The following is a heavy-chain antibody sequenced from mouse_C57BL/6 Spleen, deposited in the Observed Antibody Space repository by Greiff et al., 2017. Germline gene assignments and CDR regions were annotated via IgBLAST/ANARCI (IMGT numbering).Heavy chain of an antibody. CDR2: IYPGSGNT. CDR1: GYTFTDYY. D-gene: IGHD1-1*01. V-gene: IGHV1-76*01. J-gene: IGHJ2*01. Sequence: VQLQQSGAELVRPGASVKLSCKASGYTFTDYYINWVKQRPGQGLEWIARIYPGSGNTYYNEKFKGKATLTAEKSSSTAYMQLSSLTSEDSAFYFCARDYGSSGGFDYWGQGTTLTVSS. CDR3: ARDYGSSGGFDY.